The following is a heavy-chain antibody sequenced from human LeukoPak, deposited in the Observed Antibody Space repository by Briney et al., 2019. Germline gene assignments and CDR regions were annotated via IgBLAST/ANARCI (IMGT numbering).Heavy chain of an antibody. J-gene: IGHJ6*03. CDR3: ARGPPLTFDHTPEGYYHYYMDV. Sequence: SVKVSCKASEYTFTNYYIHWVRQAPGQGLEWMAGIIPIFATTNYAQEFQGRVSLTADESTSTVYMELSSLRYDDTAVYYCARGPPLTFDHTPEGYYHYYMDVWGEGTTVTISS. CDR2: IIPIFATT. V-gene: IGHV1-69*13. CDR1: EYTFTNYY. D-gene: IGHD1-14*01.